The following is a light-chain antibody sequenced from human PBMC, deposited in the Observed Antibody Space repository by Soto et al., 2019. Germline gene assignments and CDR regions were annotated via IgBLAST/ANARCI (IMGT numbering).Light chain of an antibody. J-gene: IGLJ1*01. Sequence: QSVLTQPGSLSGSPGQSVTISCTGTSSDVGGYNYVSWYQHHPGKAPKLMIYDVTKRPSGVRDRFSASKSGNTASLTISGLQAEDEADYYCCSYAGSHTYVFGTGTKVTVL. CDR2: DVT. CDR1: SSDVGGYNY. CDR3: CSYAGSHTYV. V-gene: IGLV2-11*01.